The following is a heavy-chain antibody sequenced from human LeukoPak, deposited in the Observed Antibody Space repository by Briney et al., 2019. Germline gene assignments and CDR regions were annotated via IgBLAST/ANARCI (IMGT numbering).Heavy chain of an antibody. J-gene: IGHJ5*02. D-gene: IGHD1-1*01. CDR2: IYYTGRT. CDR1: GRSISSSSHP. V-gene: IGHV4-39*01. Sequence: SETLSLTCTVSGRSISSSSHPWPWIRQPPGKVLEGTGTIYYTGRTYYNPSLESRLTISVDTSKNQFSLKLTSVTAADTAIYYCAQSLGSGNWIGNWFDPWGQGTLVTVSS. CDR3: AQSLGSGNWIGNWFDP.